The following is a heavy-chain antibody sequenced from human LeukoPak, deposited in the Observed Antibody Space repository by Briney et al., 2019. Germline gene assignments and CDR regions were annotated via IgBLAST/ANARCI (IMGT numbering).Heavy chain of an antibody. J-gene: IGHJ4*02. CDR2: IRYDGSNK. V-gene: IGHV3-30*02. D-gene: IGHD4-23*01. CDR1: GFTSSSYG. CDR3: ARGPYGGFDY. Sequence: SGGSLRLSCAASGFTSSSYGMHWVRQAPGKGLEWVAFIRYDGSNKYYADSVKGRFTISRDNSKNTLYLQMNSLRAEDTAVYYCARGPYGGFDYWGQGTLVTVSS.